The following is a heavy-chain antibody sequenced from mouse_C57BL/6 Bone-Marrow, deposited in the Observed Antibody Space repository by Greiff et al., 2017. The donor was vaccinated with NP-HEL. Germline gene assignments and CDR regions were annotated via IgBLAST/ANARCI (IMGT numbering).Heavy chain of an antibody. CDR2: IYPGDGDT. Sequence: QVQLKESGAELVKPGASVKISCKASGYAFTSYWMNWVKQRPGQGLEWIGQIYPGDGDTNYNGKFKGKATLTADKSSSTAYMQLSSLTSEDSAVCLCARGVDGRYCDVWGTGTTVTVSS. D-gene: IGHD1-1*01. V-gene: IGHV1-80*01. J-gene: IGHJ1*03. CDR1: GYAFTSYW. CDR3: ARGVDGRYCDV.